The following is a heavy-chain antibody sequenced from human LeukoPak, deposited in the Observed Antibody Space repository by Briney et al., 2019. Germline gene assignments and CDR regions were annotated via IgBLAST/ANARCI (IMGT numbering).Heavy chain of an antibody. CDR1: GFTVSSNY. D-gene: IGHD2-15*01. CDR2: IYSGGST. Sequence: GGSLRLSCAASGFTVSSNYMSWVRQAPGKGLEWVSVIYSGGSTYYADSVKGRFTISRDNSKNTLYLQMNSLRAEDTAVYYCARGSGYCSGGSCYFPPYYYYYMHVWSRGTTVTVSS. CDR3: ARGSGYCSGGSCYFPPYYYYYMHV. J-gene: IGHJ6*03. V-gene: IGHV3-66*02.